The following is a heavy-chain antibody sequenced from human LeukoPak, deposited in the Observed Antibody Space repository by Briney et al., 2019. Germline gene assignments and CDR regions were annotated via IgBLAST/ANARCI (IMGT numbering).Heavy chain of an antibody. CDR2: ISSSGSYI. CDR1: GFTFSSYS. V-gene: IGHV3-21*01. D-gene: IGHD3-3*01. CDR3: ARSEGKYYDFWSGPAGAFDI. J-gene: IGHJ3*02. Sequence: GGSLRLSCAASGFTFSSYSMNWVRQAPGKGLEWVSSISSSGSYIYYADSVKGRFTISRDNAKNSLYLQMNSLRAEDTAVYYCARSEGKYYDFWSGPAGAFDIWGQGTMVTVSS.